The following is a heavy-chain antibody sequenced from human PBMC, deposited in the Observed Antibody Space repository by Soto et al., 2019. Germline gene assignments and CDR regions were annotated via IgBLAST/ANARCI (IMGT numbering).Heavy chain of an antibody. Sequence: LSLTCTVSGGSIVGYYWGCIRQPPAKELEWIGYIYYSGSSKYNPSLKSRVAMSADTAKNQLSLKLSSVTAADTAIYYCARVRERWQYIDWFHLFDQWGPGTLGPVS. CDR2: IYYSGSS. J-gene: IGHJ4*02. V-gene: IGHV4-59*01. CDR1: GGSIVGYY. CDR3: ARVRERWQYIDWFHLFDQ. D-gene: IGHD3-9*01.